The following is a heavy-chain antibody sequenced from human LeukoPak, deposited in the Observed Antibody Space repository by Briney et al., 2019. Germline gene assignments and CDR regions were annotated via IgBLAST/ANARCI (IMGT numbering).Heavy chain of an antibody. J-gene: IGHJ6*03. CDR1: GGSFSGYY. Sequence: SETLSLTCAVYGGSFSGYYWTWIRQAPGKGLEWIGEINPSGRISYNPSLKSRLTISVDASKNQFSLNLRSLTAADSAVYYCARGRQEVSMIVVVMTAVSYYLDVWGKGTTVTVS. V-gene: IGHV4-34*01. CDR3: ARGRQEVSMIVVVMTAVSYYLDV. D-gene: IGHD3-22*01. CDR2: INPSGRI.